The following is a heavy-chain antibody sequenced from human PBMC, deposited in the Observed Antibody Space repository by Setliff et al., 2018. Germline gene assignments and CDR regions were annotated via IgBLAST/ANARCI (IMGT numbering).Heavy chain of an antibody. Sequence: ASVKVSCKVSGYTLTELSMHWVRQAPGKGLEWMGGFDPEDGETIYAQKFLGRVTMTEDTSTDTAYMELSSLRAEDTAVYYGATKDYDTSGYYRPFDIWGQGTMVTVSS. J-gene: IGHJ3*02. CDR2: FDPEDGET. CDR3: ATKDYDTSGYYRPFDI. CDR1: GYTLTELS. D-gene: IGHD3-22*01. V-gene: IGHV1-24*01.